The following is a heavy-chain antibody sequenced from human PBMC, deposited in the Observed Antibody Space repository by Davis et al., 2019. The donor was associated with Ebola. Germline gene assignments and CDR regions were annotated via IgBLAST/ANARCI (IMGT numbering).Heavy chain of an antibody. V-gene: IGHV1-2*06. Sequence: ASVKVSCKASGYTFTGHYMHWVRHAPGQGLEWMGRINPNSGGTNYAQNVQGRVTMTTDTSTSTAYMEVGSLRSDDTAVYYCARAQFPTTSDHWGQGTLVTVSS. D-gene: IGHD1-1*01. CDR1: GYTFTGHY. CDR3: ARAQFPTTSDH. J-gene: IGHJ4*02. CDR2: INPNSGGT.